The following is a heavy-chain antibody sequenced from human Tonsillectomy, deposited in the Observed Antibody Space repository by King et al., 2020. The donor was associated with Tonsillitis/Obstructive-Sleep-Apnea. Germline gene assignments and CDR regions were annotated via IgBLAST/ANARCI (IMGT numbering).Heavy chain of an antibody. Sequence: QLVQSGAEVKKPGASVKVSCKASGYTFTDNYMHWVRQAPGQGLEWMGCINPNSGGTNYAQNFQGRVTMTRDTSFSTAYMELSRLTSDDTAVYYCAAHDYTNGWRFDSWGQGTLVTVSS. CDR1: GYTFTDNY. CDR2: INPNSGGT. V-gene: IGHV1-2*02. D-gene: IGHD6-19*01. J-gene: IGHJ4*02. CDR3: AAHDYTNGWRFDS.